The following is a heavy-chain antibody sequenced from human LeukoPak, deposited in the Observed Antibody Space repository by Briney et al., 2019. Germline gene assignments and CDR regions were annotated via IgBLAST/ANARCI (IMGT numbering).Heavy chain of an antibody. CDR1: GYTFTSYG. CDR3: ARDYGSGIIYYYYGMDV. D-gene: IGHD3-10*01. CDR2: IIAYNGNT. V-gene: IGHV1-18*01. Sequence: ASVKVACKASGYTFTSYGISWVRQAPGQGLEWMGWIIAYNGNTNYAQKLQGRVTMTTDTSTSTAYMELRSLSSDDTAVYYCARDYGSGIIYYYYGMDVWGQGTTVTVSS. J-gene: IGHJ6*02.